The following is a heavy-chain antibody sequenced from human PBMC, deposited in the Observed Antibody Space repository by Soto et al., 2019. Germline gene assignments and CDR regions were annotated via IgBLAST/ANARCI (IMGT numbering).Heavy chain of an antibody. CDR2: ISFDGSTK. Sequence: GGSLRLSCAASGFTFSSYGMHWVRQAPGKGLEWVATISFDGSTKYYADSVKGRLTISRDNSENTVFLQMNSLRAEDTALYYCAKVDYYGSELSSIDYLGLGTLVTGSS. CDR1: GFTFSSYG. D-gene: IGHD3-10*01. CDR3: AKVDYYGSELSSIDY. J-gene: IGHJ4*02. V-gene: IGHV3-30*18.